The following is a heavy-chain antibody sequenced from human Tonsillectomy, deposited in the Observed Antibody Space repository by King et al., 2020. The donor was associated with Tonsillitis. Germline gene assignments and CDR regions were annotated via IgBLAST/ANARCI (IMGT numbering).Heavy chain of an antibody. D-gene: IGHD3-9*01. CDR2: IIPIFGTA. Sequence: VQLVESGAEVKKPGASVKVSCKASGGTFSSYAISWVRQAPGQGLEWMGGIIPIFGTANYAQKFQGRVTITADESPSTAYMELSSLRPEDTAVYYCAREEYYDILTGYAQEGYWGQGTLVTVSS. V-gene: IGHV1-69*01. CDR3: AREEYYDILTGYAQEGY. CDR1: GGTFSSYA. J-gene: IGHJ4*02.